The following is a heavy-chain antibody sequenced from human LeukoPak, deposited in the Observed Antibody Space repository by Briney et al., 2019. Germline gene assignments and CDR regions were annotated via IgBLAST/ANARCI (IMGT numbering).Heavy chain of an antibody. CDR3: VSGNDPDSTWESYRLDAFDI. CDR1: GFPFSSYA. J-gene: IGHJ3*02. CDR2: VSGSGGTT. D-gene: IGHD3-16*02. V-gene: IGHV3-23*01. Sequence: GGSLRLSCAASGFPFSSYAMSWVRQAPGKGLEWVSAVSGSGGTTYYADSMKGRFTISRDNAKSSLYLQMNSLRAEDTAVYYCVSGNDPDSTWESYRLDAFDIWGQGTTVIVSS.